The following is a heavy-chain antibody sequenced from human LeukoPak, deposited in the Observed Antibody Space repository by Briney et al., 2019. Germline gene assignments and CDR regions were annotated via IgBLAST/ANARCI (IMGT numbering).Heavy chain of an antibody. V-gene: IGHV1-18*01. D-gene: IGHD1-1*01. CDR3: ARVLLRVNWNFPTWFDP. CDR2: ISTYNGNT. Sequence: ASVKLSCKASGYTFTSNGISWVRQAPGQGLEWMGWISTYNGNTNTAQKLQGRVTMTTDTSTSTAYMELRSLRSDDTAVYYCARVLLRVNWNFPTWFDPWGQGTRVTVSS. CDR1: GYTFTSNG. J-gene: IGHJ5*02.